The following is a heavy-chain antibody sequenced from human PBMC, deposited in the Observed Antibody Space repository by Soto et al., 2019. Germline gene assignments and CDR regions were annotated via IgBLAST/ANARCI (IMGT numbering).Heavy chain of an antibody. V-gene: IGHV4-31*03. CDR3: ARRYGGNFDY. Sequence: QVQLQESGPGLVKPSQTLSLTCTVSGGSISSVGYYWSWFRQHPGKGLEWIGYIYYSGSTYYNPSLKSRVTVSVDSPKAPFSLRLSSVPAAQTAVYWWARRYGGNFDYWGQGTLVTVAS. J-gene: IGHJ4*02. CDR2: IYYSGST. CDR1: GGSISSVGYY. D-gene: IGHD2-15*01.